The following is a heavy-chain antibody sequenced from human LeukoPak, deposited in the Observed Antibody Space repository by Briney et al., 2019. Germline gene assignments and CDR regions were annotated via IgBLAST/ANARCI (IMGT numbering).Heavy chain of an antibody. D-gene: IGHD3-10*02. CDR1: GFTFSSYE. V-gene: IGHV3-21*01. J-gene: IGHJ6*04. CDR3: AELGITMIGGV. CDR2: ISSSSYI. Sequence: PGGSLRLSCAASGFTFSSYEMNWVRQAPGKGLEWVSSISSSSYIYYADSVKGRFTISRDNAKNSLYLQMNSLRAEDTAVYYCAELGITMIGGVWGKGTTVTISS.